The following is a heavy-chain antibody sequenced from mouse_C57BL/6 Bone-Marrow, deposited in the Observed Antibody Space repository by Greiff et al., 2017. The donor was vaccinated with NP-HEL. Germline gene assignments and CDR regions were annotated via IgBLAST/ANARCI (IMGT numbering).Heavy chain of an antibody. D-gene: IGHD2-4*01. V-gene: IGHV14-1*01. J-gene: IGHJ3*01. Sequence: VQLQQSGAELVRPGASVKLSCTASGFNIKDYYMHWVKQRPEQGLEWIGRIDPEDGDTEYAPQFQGKATMTADTSSNTAYLQLSSLTSEDTAVYYCTTDYDVSPWFAYWGQGTLVTVSA. CDR1: GFNIKDYY. CDR3: TTDYDVSPWFAY. CDR2: IDPEDGDT.